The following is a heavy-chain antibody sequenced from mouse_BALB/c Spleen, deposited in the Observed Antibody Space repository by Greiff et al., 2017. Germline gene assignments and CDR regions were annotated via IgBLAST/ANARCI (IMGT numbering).Heavy chain of an antibody. J-gene: IGHJ4*01. CDR2: IRSKSNNYAT. CDR3: VRQIYYDYDYAMDY. Sequence: EVMLVESGGGLVQPKGSLKLSCAASGFTFNTYAMNWVRQAPGKGLEWVARIRSKSNNYATYYADSVKDRFTISRDDSQSMLYLQMNNLKTEDTAMYYCVRQIYYDYDYAMDYWGQGTSVTVSS. D-gene: IGHD2-4*01. CDR1: GFTFNTYA. V-gene: IGHV10-1*02.